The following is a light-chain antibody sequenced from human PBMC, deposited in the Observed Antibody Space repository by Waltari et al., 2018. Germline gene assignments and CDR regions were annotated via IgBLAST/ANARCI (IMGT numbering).Light chain of an antibody. CDR3: QQYYSTPPVT. CDR2: WAS. CDR1: QSVLYSSNNKNY. Sequence: DIVMTQSPDSLAVSLCERATINCTSSQSVLYSSNNKNYLAWYQPKPGQPPKLLIYWASTRESGVPDRFSGSGSGTDFTLTISSLQAEDVAVYYCQQYYSTPPVTFGGGTKVEIK. V-gene: IGKV4-1*01. J-gene: IGKJ4*01.